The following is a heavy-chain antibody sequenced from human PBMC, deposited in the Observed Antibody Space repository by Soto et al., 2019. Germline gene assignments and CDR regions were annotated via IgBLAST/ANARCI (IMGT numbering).Heavy chain of an antibody. CDR1: GGTFSSYA. CDR3: VRERTRDRDCDI. CDR2: IIPIFGTP. V-gene: IGHV1-69*01. Sequence: QLQLVQSGAEVKKPGSSVKVSCKASGGTFSSYAISWVRQAPGQGLEWMGDIIPIFGTPFYAQKFHGRLTISADESTATASMELGSLRAADTAVYYCVRERTRDRDCDIWGRGTLVTVSS. J-gene: IGHJ2*01.